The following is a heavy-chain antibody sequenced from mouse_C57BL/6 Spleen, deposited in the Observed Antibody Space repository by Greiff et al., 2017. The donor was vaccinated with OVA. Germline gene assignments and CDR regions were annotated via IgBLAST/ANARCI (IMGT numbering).Heavy chain of an antibody. J-gene: IGHJ4*01. CDR3: ARATVKGGMDY. CDR2: FHPYNDDT. Sequence: VKLMESGAELVKPGASVKMSCKASGYTFTTYPIEWMKQTHGKSLEWIGNFHPYNDDTKYNEKFKGKATLTVDKSSSTVYLALSRLTSDDSSVFYWARATVKGGMDYWGQGTSVTVSS. CDR1: GYTFTTYP. V-gene: IGHV1-47*01. D-gene: IGHD1-1*01.